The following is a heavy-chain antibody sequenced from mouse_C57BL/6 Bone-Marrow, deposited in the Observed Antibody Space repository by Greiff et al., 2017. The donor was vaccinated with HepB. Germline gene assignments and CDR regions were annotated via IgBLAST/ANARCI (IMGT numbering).Heavy chain of an antibody. D-gene: IGHD4-1*01. CDR1: GFTFSSYA. CDR3: ARDQELGFAY. CDR2: ISDGGSYT. J-gene: IGHJ3*01. V-gene: IGHV5-4*01. Sequence: EVKLVESGGGLVKPGGSLKLSCAASGFTFSSYAMSWVRQTPEKRLEWVATISDGGSYTYYPDNVKGRFTISRDNAKNNLYLQMSHLKSEDTAMYYCARDQELGFAYWGQGTLVTVSA.